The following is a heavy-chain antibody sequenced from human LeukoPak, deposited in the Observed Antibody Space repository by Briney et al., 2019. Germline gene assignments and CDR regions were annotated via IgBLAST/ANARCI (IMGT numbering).Heavy chain of an antibody. Sequence: PGGSLRLSCAASGFTLSSYSMNWARQAPGKGLEWVSSISSSSSYIYYADSVKGRFTISRDNAKNSLYLQMNSLRAGDTAVYYGAADYGGNSVFDYWGQGTLVTVSS. J-gene: IGHJ4*02. CDR1: GFTLSSYS. CDR3: AADYGGNSVFDY. CDR2: ISSSSSYI. V-gene: IGHV3-21*01. D-gene: IGHD4-23*01.